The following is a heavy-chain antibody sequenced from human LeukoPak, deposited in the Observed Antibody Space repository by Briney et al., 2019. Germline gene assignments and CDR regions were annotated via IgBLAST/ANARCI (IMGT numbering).Heavy chain of an antibody. CDR2: INPSGGST. CDR1: GYTFTSYY. CDR3: ARDRSYYDSSGYSYPFDY. V-gene: IGHV1-46*01. D-gene: IGHD3-22*01. Sequence: ASVKVSCKASGYTFTSYYMHWVRQAPGQGLEWMGIINPSGGSTSYAQKFQGRVTMTRDTSTSTVYMELSSLRSEDTAVYYCARDRSYYDSSGYSYPFDYWGQGTLVTVSS. J-gene: IGHJ4*02.